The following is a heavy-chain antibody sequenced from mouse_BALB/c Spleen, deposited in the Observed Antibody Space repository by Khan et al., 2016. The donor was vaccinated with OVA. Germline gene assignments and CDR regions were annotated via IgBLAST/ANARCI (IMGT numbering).Heavy chain of an antibody. CDR2: INTYTGEP. V-gene: IGHV9-1*02. D-gene: IGHD1-1*01. CDR1: GYTFTNYG. J-gene: IGHJ1*01. CDR3: ASEGYYYGSYWYFRV. Sequence: QIQLVQSGPELKKPGETVKISCKASGYTFTNYGMNWVKQAPGKGLKWRGWINTYTGEPTYADDFKGRFAFSLETSASTAYLQINNLKNEDMATXFCASEGYYYGSYWYFRVWGAGTTVTVSS.